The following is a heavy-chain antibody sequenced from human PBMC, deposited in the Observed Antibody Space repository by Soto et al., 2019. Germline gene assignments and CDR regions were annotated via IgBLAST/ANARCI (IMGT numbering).Heavy chain of an antibody. CDR1: GDSISAYS. J-gene: IGHJ4*02. Sequence: QVQLQVSAPGLVKPSETLSLTCTVSGDSISAYSWSWVRQPPGKGLEWIGNIHYNGNTKYNPSLKCRVSMPVDTSKTQFSLRLISVTAADTTKYFCAREGNLGRWLQPLDFWGQGTLVTVSS. V-gene: IGHV4-59*01. CDR3: AREGNLGRWLQPLDF. CDR2: IHYNGNT. D-gene: IGHD5-12*01.